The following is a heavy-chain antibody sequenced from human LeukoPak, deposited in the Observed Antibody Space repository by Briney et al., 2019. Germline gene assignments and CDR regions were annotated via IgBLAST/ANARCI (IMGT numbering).Heavy chain of an antibody. D-gene: IGHD6-19*01. CDR3: ARRRAGTEGYFQH. CDR1: GGSFSGYY. V-gene: IGHV4-34*01. J-gene: IGHJ1*01. CDR2: INHSGST. Sequence: PSETLSLTCAVYGGSFSGYYWSWIRQPPGKGLEWIGEINHSGSTNYNPSLKSRVTISVDTSKNQFSLKLSSVTAADTAVYYCARRRAGTEGYFQHWGQGTLVTVSS.